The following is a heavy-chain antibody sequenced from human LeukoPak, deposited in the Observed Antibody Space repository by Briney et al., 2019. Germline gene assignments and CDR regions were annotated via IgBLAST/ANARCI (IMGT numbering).Heavy chain of an antibody. CDR2: IYPGESDI. D-gene: IGHD3-22*01. CDR3: ARLSRLYYYDSSGDY. J-gene: IGHJ4*02. V-gene: IGHV5-51*01. Sequence: GESLKISCKGSGYSFPNYWIGWVRQMPGKGLEWMGLIYPGESDIRYSPSFQGQVTISADKSISTAYLQWSSLKASDTAMYYCARLSRLYYYDSSGDYWGQGTLVTVSS. CDR1: GYSFPNYW.